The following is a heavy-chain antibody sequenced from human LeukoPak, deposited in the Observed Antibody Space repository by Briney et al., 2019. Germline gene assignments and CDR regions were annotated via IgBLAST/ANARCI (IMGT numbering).Heavy chain of an antibody. D-gene: IGHD3-16*01. CDR3: ARVRGHYFDY. CDR1: GFTFSSYA. V-gene: IGHV3-30-3*01. J-gene: IGHJ4*02. Sequence: GGSLRLSCAASGFTFSSYAMHWVRQAPGKGLEWVAVISYDGSNKYYADSVKGRFTISRDNSKNTLYLQMNSLRAEDTAVYYCARVRGHYFDYWGQGTLVTVSS. CDR2: ISYDGSNK.